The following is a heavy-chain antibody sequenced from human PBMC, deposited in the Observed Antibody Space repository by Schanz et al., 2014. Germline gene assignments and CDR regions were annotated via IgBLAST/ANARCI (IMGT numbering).Heavy chain of an antibody. CDR3: AKDVVGATYGGGHYFDY. CDR1: GFSFNNYG. CDR2: ISYDGSNS. D-gene: IGHD1-26*01. V-gene: IGHV3-30*18. Sequence: QVQLVESGGGLVKPGGSLRLSCAASGFSFNNYGLNWVRQAPGKGLEWVAAISYDGSNSYYADSVKGRFTISRDTSKNTLYLQMSSLRAEDTAVYYCAKDVVGATYGGGHYFDYWGQGTLVTVSS. J-gene: IGHJ4*02.